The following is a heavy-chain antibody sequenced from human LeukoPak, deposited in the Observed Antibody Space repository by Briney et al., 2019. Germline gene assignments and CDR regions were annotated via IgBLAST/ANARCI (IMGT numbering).Heavy chain of an antibody. Sequence: TGGFLRLSCAASGFTFSSYTMNWVRQAPGKGLEWVSSISSSSGYIYYADSVKGRLTISRDNAKNSLYLQMNSLRAEDTAVYYCARDLYSSRWAYDAFDIWGQGTMVTVSS. V-gene: IGHV3-21*01. CDR2: ISSSSGYI. D-gene: IGHD6-13*01. CDR3: ARDLYSSRWAYDAFDI. CDR1: GFTFSSYT. J-gene: IGHJ3*02.